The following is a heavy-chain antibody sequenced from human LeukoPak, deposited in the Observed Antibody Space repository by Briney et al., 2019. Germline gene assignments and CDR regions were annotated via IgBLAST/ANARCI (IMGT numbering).Heavy chain of an antibody. V-gene: IGHV1-69*04. Sequence: GSSVKVSCKASGGTFSSYAISWVRQAPGQGLEWMGRIIPIFGIANYAQKFQGRVTITADKSTSTAYMGLSSLRSEDTAVYYCARGSGIAAAGTTDEDWFDPWGQGTPVTVSS. CDR2: IIPIFGIA. CDR3: ARGSGIAAAGTTDEDWFDP. CDR1: GGTFSSYA. D-gene: IGHD6-13*01. J-gene: IGHJ5*02.